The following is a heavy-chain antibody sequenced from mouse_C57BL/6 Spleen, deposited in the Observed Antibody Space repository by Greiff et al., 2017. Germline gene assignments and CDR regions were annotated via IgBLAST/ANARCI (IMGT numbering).Heavy chain of an antibody. CDR3: ARQDDYGAYAMDY. D-gene: IGHD2-4*01. Sequence: EVHLVESGGGLVKPGGSLKLSCAASGFTFSSYTMSWVRQTPEKRLEWVATISGGGGNTYYPDSVKGRFTISRDNAKNTLYLQMSSLRSEDTALYYCARQDDYGAYAMDYWGQGTSVTVSS. V-gene: IGHV5-9*01. J-gene: IGHJ4*01. CDR1: GFTFSSYT. CDR2: ISGGGGNT.